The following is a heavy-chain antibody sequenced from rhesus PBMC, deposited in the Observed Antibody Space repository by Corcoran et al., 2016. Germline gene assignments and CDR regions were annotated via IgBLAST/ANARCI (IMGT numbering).Heavy chain of an antibody. CDR1: GGSISSNY. Sequence: QVQLKESGHGLVKPSKTLSLTCAFSGGSISSNYWSWTRQPPGKGLEWIVRISGSGGSTDYNPSLNSRVTISTDTSKNQFSLKLSSVTAADTAVYYCARVVYSGSPIFDYWGQGVLVTVSS. J-gene: IGHJ4*01. D-gene: IGHD6-25*01. CDR2: ISGSGGST. V-gene: IGHV4-173*01. CDR3: ARVVYSGSPIFDY.